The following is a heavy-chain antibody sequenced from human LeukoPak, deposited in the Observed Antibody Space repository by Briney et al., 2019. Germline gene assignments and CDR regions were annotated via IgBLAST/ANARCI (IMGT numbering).Heavy chain of an antibody. CDR2: IYSGGST. D-gene: IGHD1-26*01. V-gene: IGHV3-53*01. Sequence: GGSLRLSCAASGFTVSSNYMSWLRQAPGKGLEWVSVIYSGGSTYYADSVKGRFTISRDNSKNTLYLQMNSLRAEDTAVYYCARVGDTILWYFDLWGRGTLVTVSS. J-gene: IGHJ2*01. CDR3: ARVGDTILWYFDL. CDR1: GFTVSSNY.